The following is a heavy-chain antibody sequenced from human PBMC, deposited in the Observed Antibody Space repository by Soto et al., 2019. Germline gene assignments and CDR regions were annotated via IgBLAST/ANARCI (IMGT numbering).Heavy chain of an antibody. CDR3: ATDWTMVRGVNAY. J-gene: IGHJ4*02. Sequence: GASVKVSCKVSGYTLTELSMHWVRHAPGKGLEWMGGFDPEDGETIYAQKFQGRVTMTEDTSTDTAYMELSSLRSEDTAVYYCATDWTMVRGVNAYWGQGTLVTVSS. CDR2: FDPEDGET. D-gene: IGHD3-10*01. CDR1: GYTLTELS. V-gene: IGHV1-24*01.